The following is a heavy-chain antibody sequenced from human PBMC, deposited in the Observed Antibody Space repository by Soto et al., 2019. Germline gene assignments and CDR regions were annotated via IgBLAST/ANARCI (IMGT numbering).Heavy chain of an antibody. CDR2: IYYTVST. CDR1: VSSIISFDYY. V-gene: IGHV4-30-4*01. CDR3: ARGNIVTASYPNFDS. Sequence: SETLSLTCTLSVSSIISFDYYWTCILQPPWKGLDLIVYIYYTVSTYYTPSLKILVTISMYPSKTHFSLKLISVTAADTAVYYCARGNIVTASYPNFDSWGQGTLVTVSS. J-gene: IGHJ4*02. D-gene: IGHD2-21*02.